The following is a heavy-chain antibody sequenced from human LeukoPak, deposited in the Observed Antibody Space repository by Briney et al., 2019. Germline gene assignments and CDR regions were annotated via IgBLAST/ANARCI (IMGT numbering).Heavy chain of an antibody. CDR1: GFTFDDYG. V-gene: IGHV3-20*01. D-gene: IGHD3-22*01. Sequence: PGGSLRLSCAASGFTFDDYGMSWVRQAPGKGLEWVSGINWNGGSTGYADSVKGRFTISRDNAKNSLYLQMNSLRAEDTALYHCARDLHYYDSSGPLLGGWFDPWGQGTLVTVSS. CDR3: ARDLHYYDSSGPLLGGWFDP. CDR2: INWNGGST. J-gene: IGHJ5*02.